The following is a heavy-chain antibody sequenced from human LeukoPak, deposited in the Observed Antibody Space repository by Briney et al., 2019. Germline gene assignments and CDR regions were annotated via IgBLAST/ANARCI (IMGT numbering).Heavy chain of an antibody. CDR1: GFTFSSYA. CDR3: AKDRSLLVVVAATSDY. V-gene: IGHV3-23*01. D-gene: IGHD2-15*01. J-gene: IGHJ4*02. CDR2: ISGSGGST. Sequence: PGGSLRLSCAASGFTFSSYAMSWVRQAPGKGLEWVSAISGSGGSTYYADSVKGRFTISRDNSKNTLYLQMNSLRAEDTAVYYCAKDRSLLVVVAATSDYWGQGTLVTASS.